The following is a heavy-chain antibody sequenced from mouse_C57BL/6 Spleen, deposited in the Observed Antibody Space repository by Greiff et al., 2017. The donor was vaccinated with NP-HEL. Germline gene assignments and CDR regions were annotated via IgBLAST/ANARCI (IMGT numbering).Heavy chain of an antibody. J-gene: IGHJ3*01. CDR2: LDPSDSYT. V-gene: IGHV1-69*01. Sequence: QVQLQQSGAELVMPGASVKLSCKASGYTFTSSWMHWVKQRPGQGLEWIGELDPSDSYTNYNQKFKGKSTLTVDKSSSTAYMQLSSLTSEDSAVYYGARSATVVPFAYWGQGTLVTVSA. CDR3: ARSATVVPFAY. D-gene: IGHD1-1*01. CDR1: GYTFTSSW.